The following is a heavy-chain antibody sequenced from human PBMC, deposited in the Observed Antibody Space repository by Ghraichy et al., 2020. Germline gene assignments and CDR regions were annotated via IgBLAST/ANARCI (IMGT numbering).Heavy chain of an antibody. CDR2: INPNSGGT. Sequence: ASVKVSCKASGYTFTGYYMHWVRQAPGQGLEWMGWINPNSGGTNYAQKFQGRVTMTRDTSISTAYMELSRLRSDDTAVYYCARDLGYCSGGSCSRAGGMDVWGQGTTVTVSS. CDR3: ARDLGYCSGGSCSRAGGMDV. V-gene: IGHV1-2*02. D-gene: IGHD2-15*01. CDR1: GYTFTGYY. J-gene: IGHJ6*02.